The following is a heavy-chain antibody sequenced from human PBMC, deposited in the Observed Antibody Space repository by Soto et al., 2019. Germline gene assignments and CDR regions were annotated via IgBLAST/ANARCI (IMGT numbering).Heavy chain of an antibody. Sequence: LVPMPLTWSVVDGSCRGYCWSWIRQHQGKGLEWIGYIYYIGSTYNNPSLKSRVTISVDRSKNQFCLKLSSVTAADTAVYFCATGPPFGRWGQGTLVTVSS. V-gene: IGHV4-59*06. CDR3: ATGPPFGR. J-gene: IGHJ4*02. CDR2: IYYIGST. CDR1: DGSCRGYC. D-gene: IGHD3-3*01.